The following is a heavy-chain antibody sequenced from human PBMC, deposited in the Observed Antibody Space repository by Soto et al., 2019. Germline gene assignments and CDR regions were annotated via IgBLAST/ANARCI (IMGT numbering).Heavy chain of an antibody. D-gene: IGHD3-22*01. Sequence: PSETLSLTCTVSSGTISSRSHYWAWIRQPPGKGLEWIGVIDDSGSTHYSESLKSRVTISVDTSKNQFSLKLSSVAATDTAVYYCARQGRNTRIVLLKHYATDFWGQGTAVTVS. CDR3: ARQGRNTRIVLLKHYATDF. CDR2: IDDSGST. V-gene: IGHV4-39*01. CDR1: SGTISSRSHY. J-gene: IGHJ6*02.